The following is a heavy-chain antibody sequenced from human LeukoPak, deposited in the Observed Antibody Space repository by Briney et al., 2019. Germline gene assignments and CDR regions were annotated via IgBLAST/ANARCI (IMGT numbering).Heavy chain of an antibody. Sequence: ASVKVSCKASGYTFTSYGISWGRQAPGQGLEWMGWISAYNGNTNYEQKLQFTVTMTTDTSTSTAYMELRGLRADDAAVYYCARDWGSSGYYLAGYWGQGTLVTVSS. J-gene: IGHJ4*02. CDR3: ARDWGSSGYYLAGY. V-gene: IGHV1-18*01. CDR2: ISAYNGNT. CDR1: GYTFTSYG. D-gene: IGHD3-22*01.